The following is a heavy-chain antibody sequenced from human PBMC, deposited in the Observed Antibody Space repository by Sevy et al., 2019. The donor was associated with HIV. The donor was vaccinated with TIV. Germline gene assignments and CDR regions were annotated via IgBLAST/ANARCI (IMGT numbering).Heavy chain of an antibody. J-gene: IGHJ6*03. CDR3: TTEGGLVGGYERHYYYYYYMDV. D-gene: IGHD5-12*01. Sequence: GESLKISCAASGFTFSNAWMSWVRQAPGKGLEWVGRIKSKTDGGTTDCAAPVKGRFTISRDDSKNTLYLQMNSLKTEDTAVYYCTTEGGLVGGYERHYYYYYYMDVWGKGTTVTVSS. CDR1: GFTFSNAW. CDR2: IKSKTDGGTT. V-gene: IGHV3-15*01.